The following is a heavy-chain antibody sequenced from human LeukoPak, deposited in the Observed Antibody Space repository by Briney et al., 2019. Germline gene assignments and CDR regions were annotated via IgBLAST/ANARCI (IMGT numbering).Heavy chain of an antibody. CDR3: ARSIAGMGYCSSTSCPDAFDI. V-gene: IGHV4-59*01. D-gene: IGHD2-2*01. CDR1: GGSISSYY. Sequence: SETLSLTCTVSGGSISSYYWSWIRQPPGKGLEWIGYIYYSGSTNYNPSLKSRVTISVDTSKNQFSLKLSSVTAADTAVYYCARSIAGMGYCSSTSCPDAFDIWGQGTMVTVSS. J-gene: IGHJ3*02. CDR2: IYYSGST.